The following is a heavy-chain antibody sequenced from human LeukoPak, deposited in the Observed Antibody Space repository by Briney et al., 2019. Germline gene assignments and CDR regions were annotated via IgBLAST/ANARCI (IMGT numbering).Heavy chain of an antibody. CDR1: GGSISSYY. D-gene: IGHD5-24*01. CDR2: IYYSGST. CDR3: ARRVRRDGYNSMSYFDY. Sequence: KPSETLSLTCTVSGGSISSYYWSWIRQPPGKGLEWIGYIYYSGSTNYNPSLKSRVTISVDTSKNQFSLKLSSVTAADTAVYYCARRVRRDGYNSMSYFDYWGQGTLVTVSS. V-gene: IGHV4-59*01. J-gene: IGHJ4*02.